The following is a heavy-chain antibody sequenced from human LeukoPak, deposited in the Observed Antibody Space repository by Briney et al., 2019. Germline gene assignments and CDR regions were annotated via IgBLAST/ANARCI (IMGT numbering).Heavy chain of an antibody. CDR2: IYTSGST. Sequence: PSQTLSLTCTVSGGSISSGSYYWSWIRQPAGKGLEWIGRIYTSGSTNYNPSLKSRVTMSVDTSKNQFSLKLSSVTAADTAVYYCHGVVVVPAANDAFDIWGQGTMVTVSS. CDR3: HGVVVVPAANDAFDI. D-gene: IGHD2-2*01. J-gene: IGHJ3*02. V-gene: IGHV4-61*02. CDR1: GGSISSGSYY.